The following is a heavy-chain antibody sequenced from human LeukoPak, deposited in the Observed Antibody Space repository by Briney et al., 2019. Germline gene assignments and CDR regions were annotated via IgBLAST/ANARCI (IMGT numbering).Heavy chain of an antibody. V-gene: IGHV3-15*01. Sequence: GGSLRLSCAASGFTFRSSAMTWVRQAPGKGLEWVGRIKRKSYGGTTDYATPVKGRFTISRDDSKNTLYLQMNSLKTEDTAVYYCTTNAAVGTWEVFDYWGQGTLVTVSS. CDR3: TTNAAVGTWEVFDY. CDR1: GFTFRSSA. J-gene: IGHJ4*02. D-gene: IGHD6-13*01. CDR2: IKRKSYGGTT.